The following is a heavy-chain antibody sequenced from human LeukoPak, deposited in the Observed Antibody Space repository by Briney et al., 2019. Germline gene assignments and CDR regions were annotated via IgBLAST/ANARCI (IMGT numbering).Heavy chain of an antibody. J-gene: IGHJ4*02. V-gene: IGHV3-30-3*01. Sequence: PGRSLRLSCAASGFTFSSYAMHWVRQAPGKGLEWVAVISYDGSNKYYADSVKGRFTISRDNSKNTLYLQMNSLRVEDTAVYYCARSPHSYDFWSGDYWGQGTLVTVSS. CDR2: ISYDGSNK. D-gene: IGHD3-3*01. CDR1: GFTFSSYA. CDR3: ARSPHSYDFWSGDY.